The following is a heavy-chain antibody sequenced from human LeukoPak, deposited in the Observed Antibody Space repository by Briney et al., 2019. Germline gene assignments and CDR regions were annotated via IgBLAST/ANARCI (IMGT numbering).Heavy chain of an antibody. V-gene: IGHV3-48*03. CDR1: GFTFSGYE. D-gene: IGHD3-16*01. CDR2: ISSSGSTI. CDR3: ARDGGPRGGQGRPDY. Sequence: PGGSLSLSGEASGFTFSGYEMNWVRQAPGKGLEGVSYISSSGSTIYYADSVKGRFTISRDNAKNALYLQMNSLRAEDTAVYYCARDGGPRGGQGRPDYWGQGTLVTVSS. J-gene: IGHJ4*02.